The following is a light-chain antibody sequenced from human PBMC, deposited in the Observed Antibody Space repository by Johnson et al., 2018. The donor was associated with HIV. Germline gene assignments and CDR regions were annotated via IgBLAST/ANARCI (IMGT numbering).Light chain of an antibody. V-gene: IGLV1-51*01. CDR2: DNN. CDR1: SSNIGNNY. J-gene: IGLJ1*01. Sequence: QSVLTQPPSVSAAPGQKVTISCSGSSSNIGNNYVSWYQQLPGTAPKLLIYDNNKRPSGIPDRFSGSKSGTSATLGITVLQTGDEADYYCGTWDSSLSGGVFGTGTKVTVL. CDR3: GTWDSSLSGGV.